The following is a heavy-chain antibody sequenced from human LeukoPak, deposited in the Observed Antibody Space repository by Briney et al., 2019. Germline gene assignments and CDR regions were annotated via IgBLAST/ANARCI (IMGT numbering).Heavy chain of an antibody. J-gene: IGHJ3*02. Sequence: EAGGSLRLSCAASGFTFSSYSMNWVCQAPGKGLEWVSSISSSSSYIYYADSVKGRFTISRDNAKNSLYLQMNSLRAEDTAVYYCARAGSGLSVRDAFDIWGQGTMVTVSS. CDR3: ARAGSGLSVRDAFDI. D-gene: IGHD6-19*01. V-gene: IGHV3-21*01. CDR2: ISSSSSYI. CDR1: GFTFSSYS.